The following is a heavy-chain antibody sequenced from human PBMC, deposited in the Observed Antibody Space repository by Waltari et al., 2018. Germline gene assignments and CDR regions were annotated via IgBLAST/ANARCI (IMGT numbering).Heavy chain of an antibody. Sequence: EVQLVESGGGLVQPGGSLRLSCAASGFSFGSYGMNWVRQAPGKELEWVAHISGGGYPIYYADSVKGRFTISRDNAKNSLFLQMNGLRAEDTAVYYCAPMGASRLTWTDWGQGTLVTVSS. J-gene: IGHJ4*02. CDR2: ISGGGYPI. CDR3: APMGASRLTWTD. V-gene: IGHV3-48*01. D-gene: IGHD1-26*01. CDR1: GFSFGSYG.